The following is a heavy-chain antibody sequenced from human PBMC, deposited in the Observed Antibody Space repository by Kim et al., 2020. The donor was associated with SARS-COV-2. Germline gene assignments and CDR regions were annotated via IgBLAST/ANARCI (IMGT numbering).Heavy chain of an antibody. V-gene: IGHV3-15*01. Sequence: GGSLRLSCAASGFTFSNAWMSWVRQAPGKGLEWVGRIKSKTDGGTTDYAAPVKGRCTISRDDSKNPLYLQMNSLKTEDTAVYYCTTVFYFDSSGCALLPYYGMDVWGQGTTVTVSS. CDR1: GFTFSNAW. J-gene: IGHJ6*02. D-gene: IGHD3-22*01. CDR2: IKSKTDGGTT. CDR3: TTVFYFDSSGCALLPYYGMDV.